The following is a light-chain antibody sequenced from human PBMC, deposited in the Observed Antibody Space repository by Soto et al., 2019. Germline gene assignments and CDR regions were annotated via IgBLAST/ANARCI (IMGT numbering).Light chain of an antibody. Sequence: EIVLTQSPGTLSLSPGERATLSCRASQSVSSSYLAWYQQKPGQAPRLLIYGASSRATGIPDRFSGSGSGTGFTLTISRLEPEDFAVYYCQQYGSLITFGQGTRLEMK. J-gene: IGKJ5*01. CDR2: GAS. CDR3: QQYGSLIT. CDR1: QSVSSSY. V-gene: IGKV3-20*01.